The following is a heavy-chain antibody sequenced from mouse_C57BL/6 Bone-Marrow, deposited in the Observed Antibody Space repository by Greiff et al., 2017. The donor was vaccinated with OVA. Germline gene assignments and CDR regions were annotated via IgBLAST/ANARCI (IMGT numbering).Heavy chain of an antibody. V-gene: IGHV1-9*01. Sequence: VQLQQSGAELVKPGASVKFSCKASGFTFTGYWIEWVKQRPGHGLEWIGGIFPGRGGTKYTEKFQGKATFTADTSSNTAYMQLSSLTSEDTAIYYSKLGEGCSDYGDRGT. D-gene: IGHD1-3*01. CDR1: GFTFTGYW. CDR3: KLGEGCSDY. CDR2: IFPGRGGT. J-gene: IGHJ2*01.